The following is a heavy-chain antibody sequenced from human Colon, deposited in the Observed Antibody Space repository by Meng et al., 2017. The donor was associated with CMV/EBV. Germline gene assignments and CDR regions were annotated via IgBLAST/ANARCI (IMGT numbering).Heavy chain of an antibody. CDR2: IKSDGSST. CDR3: ATELARGY. D-gene: IGHD6-6*01. J-gene: IGHJ4*02. Sequence: GGSLRLSCAASGFTFSSYWMHWVRQVPGKGLVWVSRIKSDGSSTNYADSVKGRFTISRDNAKNTVYLQMNSLRVEDTAVYYCATELARGYWGQGTLVTVSS. CDR1: GFTFSSYW. V-gene: IGHV3-74*01.